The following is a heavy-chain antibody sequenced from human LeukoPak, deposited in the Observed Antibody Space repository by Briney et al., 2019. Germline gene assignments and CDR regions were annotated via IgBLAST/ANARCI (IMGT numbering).Heavy chain of an antibody. Sequence: GGSLRLSCAASGFTVSSNYVTWVRQAPGKGLEWVSVFYSGGSTYYADSVPGRFTLSRDNSKNTVYLQMNSLRAEDTAVYYCARGQGASRGWFDPWGQGTLVTVSS. J-gene: IGHJ5*02. CDR3: ARGQGASRGWFDP. CDR2: FYSGGST. V-gene: IGHV3-53*01. CDR1: GFTVSSNY. D-gene: IGHD4/OR15-4a*01.